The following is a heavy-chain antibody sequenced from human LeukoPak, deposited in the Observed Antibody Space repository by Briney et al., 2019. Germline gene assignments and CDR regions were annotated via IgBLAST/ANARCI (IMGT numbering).Heavy chain of an antibody. V-gene: IGHV3-23*01. J-gene: IGHJ4*02. CDR1: GFTFSTYA. D-gene: IGHD3-10*01. CDR3: LLGEAYFNY. Sequence: TGGSDRLSCAASGFTFSTYAMSWVRQAPGKGLEWVSTVSVSGSSTYYADSVKGRFTISRDNSKNTLYLQMNNLRAEDTAVYYCLLGEAYFNYWGQGTLVTVFS. CDR2: VSVSGSST.